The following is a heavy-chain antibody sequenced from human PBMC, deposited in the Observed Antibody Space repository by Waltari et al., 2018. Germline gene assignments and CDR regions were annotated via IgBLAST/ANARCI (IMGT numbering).Heavy chain of an antibody. V-gene: IGHV1-69*01. D-gene: IGHD6-6*01. CDR2: IIPIFGTA. CDR1: GGPFSSYA. Sequence: QVQLVQSGAEVKKPGSSVKVSCTASGGPFSSYAISWVRQSPGQGLEWMGGIIPIFGTANYAQKFQGRVTITADESTSTAYMELSSLRSEDTAVYYCARVNPLAIAARRINWFDPWGQGTLVTVSS. CDR3: ARVNPLAIAARRINWFDP. J-gene: IGHJ5*02.